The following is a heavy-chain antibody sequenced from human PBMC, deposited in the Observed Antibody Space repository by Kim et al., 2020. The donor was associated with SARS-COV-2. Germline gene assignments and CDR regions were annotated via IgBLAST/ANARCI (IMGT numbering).Heavy chain of an antibody. CDR1: GFTFSSYG. CDR2: ISYDGSNK. Sequence: GGSLRLSCAASGFTFSSYGMHWVRQAPGKGLEWVAVISYDGSNKYYADSVKGRFTISRDNSKNTLYLQMNSLRAEDTAVYYCAKESEVDTAMVWYYYYGMDVWGQGTTVTVSS. D-gene: IGHD5-18*01. V-gene: IGHV3-30*18. J-gene: IGHJ6*02. CDR3: AKESEVDTAMVWYYYYGMDV.